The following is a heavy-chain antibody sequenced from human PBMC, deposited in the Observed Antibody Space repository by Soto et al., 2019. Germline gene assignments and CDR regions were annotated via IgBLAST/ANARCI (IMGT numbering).Heavy chain of an antibody. CDR3: AIVILWFGDQVTFDI. CDR2: IYYSGST. CDR1: GGSISSSSYY. Sequence: QLQLQESGPGLVKPSETLSLTCTVSGGSISSSSYYWGWIRQPPGKGLEWIGSIYYSGSTYYNPSLKSRVTISVDTSKNQFSLKLSAVTAADTAVYSCAIVILWFGDQVTFDIWGRGTMVTVSS. D-gene: IGHD3-10*01. J-gene: IGHJ3*02. V-gene: IGHV4-39*01.